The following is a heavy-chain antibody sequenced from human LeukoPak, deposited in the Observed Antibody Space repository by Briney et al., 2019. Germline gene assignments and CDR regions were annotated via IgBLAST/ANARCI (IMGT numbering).Heavy chain of an antibody. Sequence: SQTLSLTSTVSGGSISSGGYYWSWIRQHPGKGLEWIGYIYYSGSTYYNPSLKSRVTISVDTSKNQFSLKLSSVTAADTAVYYCARNHHGNYYDSSGYSPGGFDYWGQGTLVTVSS. V-gene: IGHV4-31*03. CDR2: IYYSGST. D-gene: IGHD3-22*01. CDR1: GGSISSGGYY. CDR3: ARNHHGNYYDSSGYSPGGFDY. J-gene: IGHJ4*02.